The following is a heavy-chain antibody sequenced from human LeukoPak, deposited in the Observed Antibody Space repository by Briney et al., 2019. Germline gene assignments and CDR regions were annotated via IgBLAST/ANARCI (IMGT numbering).Heavy chain of an antibody. CDR2: INTNTGNP. V-gene: IGHV7-4-1*02. CDR1: GYTFTSYA. CDR3: ARRGIAARPHGSFYSPGWYFDL. Sequence: ASVTVSCKASGYTFTSYAMNWVRQAPGQGLEWMGWINTNTGNPTYAQGFTGRFVFSLDTSVSTAYLQISSLKAEDTAVYYCARRGIAARPHGSFYSPGWYFDLWGRGTLVTVSS. D-gene: IGHD6-6*01. J-gene: IGHJ2*01.